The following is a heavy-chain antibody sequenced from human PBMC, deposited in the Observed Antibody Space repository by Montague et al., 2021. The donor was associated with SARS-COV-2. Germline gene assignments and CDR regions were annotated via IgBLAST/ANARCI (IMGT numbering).Heavy chain of an antibody. V-gene: IGHV4-39*01. D-gene: IGHD3-22*01. J-gene: IGHJ3*02. CDR2: IFYSGST. CDR1: GGSISSSSYY. Sequence: SETLSLTCTVSGGSISSSSYYWGWIRQPPGKGLVWIGNIFYSGSTYYNPSLKSRVTISVDTSKNQFSLRLSSVTAADTAVYYCARLPYFYDSTHAFDIWGQGTMVTVSS. CDR3: ARLPYFYDSTHAFDI.